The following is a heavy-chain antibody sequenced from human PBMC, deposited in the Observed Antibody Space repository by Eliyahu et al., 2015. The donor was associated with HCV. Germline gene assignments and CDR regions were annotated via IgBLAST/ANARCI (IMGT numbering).Heavy chain of an antibody. CDR1: GFTFSSYA. CDR3: AKDGEWELLGSADGDY. D-gene: IGHD1-26*01. V-gene: IGHV3-23*01. J-gene: IGHJ4*02. Sequence: EVQLLESGGGLVQPGGSLRLSCAASGFTFSSYAMSWVRQAPGKGLEWVSAISGSGGSTYYADSVKGRFTISRDNSKNTLYLQMNSLRAEDTAVYYCAKDGEWELLGSADGDYWGQGTLVTVSS. CDR2: ISGSGGST.